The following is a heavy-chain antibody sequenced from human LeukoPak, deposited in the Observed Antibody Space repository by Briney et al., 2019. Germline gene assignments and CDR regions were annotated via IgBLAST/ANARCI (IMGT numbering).Heavy chain of an antibody. CDR3: ARINLAHYDFWSGSNWFDP. CDR1: GYTFTSYG. V-gene: IGHV1-18*01. J-gene: IGHJ5*02. D-gene: IGHD3-3*01. CDR2: ISAYNGNT. Sequence: ASVKVSCKASGYTFTSYGISWVRQAPGQGLEWMGWISAYNGNTNYAQKLQGRVTMTTDTSTSTAYMELRSLRSDDTAVYYCARINLAHYDFWSGSNWFDPWGQGTLVTASS.